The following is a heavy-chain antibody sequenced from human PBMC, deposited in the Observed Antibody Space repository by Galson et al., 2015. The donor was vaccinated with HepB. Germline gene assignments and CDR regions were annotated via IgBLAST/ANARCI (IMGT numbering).Heavy chain of an antibody. V-gene: IGHV4-59*08. J-gene: IGHJ4*02. CDR2: TYYSGST. Sequence: SETLSLTCSVSGGSLSSFYWSWIRQPPGKGLEWIGYTYYSGSTNYNPSLKGRATISVDTSKNQFSLRLTSVTAADTAVYYCARHFRIITTLDYWGQGALISVSS. CDR1: GGSLSSFY. CDR3: ARHFRIITTLDY. D-gene: IGHD1-14*01.